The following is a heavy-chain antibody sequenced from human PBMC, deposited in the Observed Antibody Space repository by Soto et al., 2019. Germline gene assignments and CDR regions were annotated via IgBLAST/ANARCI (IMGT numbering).Heavy chain of an antibody. CDR2: IKNDGSST. CDR1: GFTFSDHW. Sequence: GGSLRLSCAASGFTFSDHWMHWVRQAPGEGLVWVSRIKNDGSSTNYADSVKGRFTVSRDNAKNTLYLQMNSLRAEDTALYYCARGGSGSPNSLGYWGQGALVTVSS. CDR3: ARGGSGSPNSLGY. V-gene: IGHV3-74*01. D-gene: IGHD3-10*01. J-gene: IGHJ4*02.